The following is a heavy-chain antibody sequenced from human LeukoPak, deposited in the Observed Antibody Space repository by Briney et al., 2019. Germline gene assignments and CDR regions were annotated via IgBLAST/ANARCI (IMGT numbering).Heavy chain of an antibody. CDR3: ARVGEGYYYYYYMDV. CDR2: INPNSGGT. D-gene: IGHD3-10*01. CDR1: GYTFTGYY. J-gene: IGHJ6*03. V-gene: IGHV1-2*02. Sequence: ASVKVSCKASGYTFTGYYMHWVRQAPGQGLEWMGWINPNSGGTNYAQKFQGRVTMTRDTSISTACMELSRLRSDDTAVYYCARVGEGYYYYYYMDVWGKGTTVTVSS.